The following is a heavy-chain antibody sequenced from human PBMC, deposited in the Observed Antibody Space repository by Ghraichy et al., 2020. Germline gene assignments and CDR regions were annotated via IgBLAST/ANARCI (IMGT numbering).Heavy chain of an antibody. D-gene: IGHD3-16*01. CDR1: GDSINSYY. CDR3: VRVWQSGITPLAFDI. J-gene: IGHJ3*02. V-gene: IGHV4-4*07. Sequence: ESLNISCAVSGDSINSYYWSWIRQPAGKGLEWIGRVHTRGGTKYNPSLKSRVTMSTDTSKNQFSLNLSSVTAADTAVYYCVRVWQSGITPLAFDIWGQGTMVTVSS. CDR2: VHTRGGT.